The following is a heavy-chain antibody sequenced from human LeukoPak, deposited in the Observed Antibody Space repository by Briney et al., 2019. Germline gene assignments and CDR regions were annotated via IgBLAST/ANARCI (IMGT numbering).Heavy chain of an antibody. CDR1: GFTFSSYA. J-gene: IGHJ4*02. D-gene: IGHD1-26*01. CDR3: ARAGDNSGSYWGPFDY. CDR2: ISSNGGST. V-gene: IGHV3-64*01. Sequence: GGSLRLSCAASGFTFSSYAMHWVRQAPGKGLEYVSAISSNGGSTYYANSVKGRFTISRDNSKNTLYLQMGSLRAEDMAVYYCARAGDNSGSYWGPFDYWGQGTLVTVSS.